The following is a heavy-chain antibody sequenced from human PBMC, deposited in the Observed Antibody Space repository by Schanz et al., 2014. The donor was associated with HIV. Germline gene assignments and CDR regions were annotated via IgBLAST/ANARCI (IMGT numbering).Heavy chain of an antibody. CDR2: IVVGSGNT. J-gene: IGHJ3*02. V-gene: IGHV1-58*03. CDR1: GFTFTSSA. CDR3: AADSEWFGESPSAFDI. Sequence: QLVRSGAEVKKPGASVTVSCKASGFTFTSSAVQWVRQARGQRLEWIGWIVVGSGNTNYAQKFQERVTITRDMSTSTAYMELSSLRSEDTAVYYCAADSEWFGESPSAFDIWGQGTMVTVSS. D-gene: IGHD3-10*01.